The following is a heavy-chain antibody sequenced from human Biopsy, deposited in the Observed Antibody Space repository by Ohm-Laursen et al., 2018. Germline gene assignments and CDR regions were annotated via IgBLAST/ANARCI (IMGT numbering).Heavy chain of an antibody. CDR2: VFHSGIT. CDR1: GGSVSSNVHY. CDR3: ARHPTGFWFDP. J-gene: IGHJ5*02. Sequence: SDTLSLTCTVSGGSVSSNVHYWAWIRQPPGKGLECIGTVFHSGITFYTPSLKSRFTISIDTSKNQFSLNLSSVTAADTAVYYCARHPTGFWFDPWGQGTLVTVSS. V-gene: IGHV4-39*01.